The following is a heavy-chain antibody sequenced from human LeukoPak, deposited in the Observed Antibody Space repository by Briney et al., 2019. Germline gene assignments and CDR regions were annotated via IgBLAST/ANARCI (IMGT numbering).Heavy chain of an antibody. V-gene: IGHV3-30*02. CDR2: IRYDGSNK. CDR3: AKTRGSSGRGYFDY. J-gene: IGHJ4*02. Sequence: GGSLRLSCAASGFTFSSYGMHWVRQAPGKGLEWVAFIRYDGSNKYYADSVKGRFTISRDNSKNTLYLQMNSLRAEDTAVYYCAKTRGSSGRGYFDYWGQGTLVTVSS. CDR1: GFTFSSYG. D-gene: IGHD6-13*01.